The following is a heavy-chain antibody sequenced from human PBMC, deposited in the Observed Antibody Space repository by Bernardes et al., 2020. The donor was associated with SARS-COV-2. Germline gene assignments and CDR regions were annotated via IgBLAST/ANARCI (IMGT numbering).Heavy chain of an antibody. D-gene: IGHD3-10*01. CDR2: AYYTGTT. CDR1: GGSINDYY. Sequence: SETLSLTCTVSGGSINDYYWNWIRQTPGKGLEWIGYAYYTGTTNYNPSLKSRVTMSLDTSKRQISLKLSSVTAADTAVYYCARDGSGTYYMQYYFDYWGQGALVTVSS. V-gene: IGHV4-59*01. J-gene: IGHJ4*02. CDR3: ARDGSGTYYMQYYFDY.